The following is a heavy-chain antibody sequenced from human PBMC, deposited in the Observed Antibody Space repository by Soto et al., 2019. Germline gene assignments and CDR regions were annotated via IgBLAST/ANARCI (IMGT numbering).Heavy chain of an antibody. V-gene: IGHV1-18*01. CDR3: VIIRDPYYDFWSGYALDY. D-gene: IGHD3-3*01. CDR1: GYTFTSYG. Sequence: GASVNVSCEASGYTFTSYGSSWVRQAPGQGLGWMGWISAYNGNTNYAQKLQGRVTMTTDTSTSTAYMELRSLRSDDTAVYYCVIIRDPYYDFWSGYALDYCGQGPLVTVSS. J-gene: IGHJ4*02. CDR2: ISAYNGNT.